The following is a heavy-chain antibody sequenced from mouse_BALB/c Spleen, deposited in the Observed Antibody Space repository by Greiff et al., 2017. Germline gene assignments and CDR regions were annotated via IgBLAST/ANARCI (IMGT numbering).Heavy chain of an antibody. J-gene: IGHJ3*01. CDR1: GYAFSSYW. Sequence: QVQLQQSGAELVRPGSSVKISCKASGYAFSSYWIEWVKQRPGHGLEWIGEILPGSGSTNYNEKFKGKATFTADTSSNTAYMQLSSLTSEDSAVYYCARTGYWGQGTLVTVSA. CDR3: ARTGY. V-gene: IGHV1-9*01. CDR2: ILPGSGST.